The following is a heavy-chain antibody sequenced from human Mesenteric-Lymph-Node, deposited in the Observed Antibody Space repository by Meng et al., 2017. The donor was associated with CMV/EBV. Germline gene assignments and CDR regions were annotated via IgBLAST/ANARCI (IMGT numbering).Heavy chain of an antibody. D-gene: IGHD1-26*01. Sequence: GFTFSSYRIRLVRHSPAQVLACVSSISCSGSYKSYTDSVKGRFTISRDHANLSLYLQMHSLGAEDTAVYYCARDLVEVVPEGYFDYWGQGTLVTVSS. V-gene: IGHV3-21*01. CDR2: ISCSGSYK. CDR3: ARDLVEVVPEGYFDY. CDR1: GFTFSSYR. J-gene: IGHJ4*02.